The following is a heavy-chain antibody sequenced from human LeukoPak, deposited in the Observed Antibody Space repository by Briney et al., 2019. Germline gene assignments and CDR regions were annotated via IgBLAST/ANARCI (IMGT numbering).Heavy chain of an antibody. CDR1: GFTFNRDW. D-gene: IGHD1-14*01. J-gene: IGHJ6*02. V-gene: IGHV3-7*01. Sequence: GGSLRLSCTASGFTFNRDWTAWVRQAPGKGLEWVANIKEDGSEKNYVDSVKGRFTISRDNAENSVYLQMNDLRAEDTGVYYCARESPDRDYYYGMDVWGQGTTVTVSS. CDR3: ARESPDRDYYYGMDV. CDR2: IKEDGSEK.